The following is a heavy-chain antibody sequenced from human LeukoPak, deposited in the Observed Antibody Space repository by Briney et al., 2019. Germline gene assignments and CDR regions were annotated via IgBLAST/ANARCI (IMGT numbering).Heavy chain of an antibody. CDR1: GFTFSSYA. V-gene: IGHV3-23*01. CDR3: AKDPLADSGYDFPGDFDY. D-gene: IGHD5-12*01. CDR2: ICGSGGST. Sequence: GSLRLSCAASGFTFSSYAMSWVRQAPGKGLERVSAICGSGGSTYYADSVKGRFTISRDNSKSTLYLQMNSLRAEDTAVYYGAKDPLADSGYDFPGDFDYWGQGTGDSVPS. J-gene: IGHJ4*02.